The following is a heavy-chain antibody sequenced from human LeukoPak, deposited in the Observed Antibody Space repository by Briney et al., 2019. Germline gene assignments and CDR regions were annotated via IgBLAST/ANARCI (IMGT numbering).Heavy chain of an antibody. CDR2: IWYDGSNK. CDR3: AQNFYDSSGLYFDY. J-gene: IGHJ4*02. CDR1: GFTFSSYG. V-gene: IGHV3-33*03. Sequence: GRSLRLSCAPSGFTFSSYGMHWVRQAPGKGLEWVALIWYDGSNKYYADSVKGRFTISRDNAKNSLYLQMNSLRAEDTAVYYCAQNFYDSSGLYFDYWGQGTLVTVSS. D-gene: IGHD3-22*01.